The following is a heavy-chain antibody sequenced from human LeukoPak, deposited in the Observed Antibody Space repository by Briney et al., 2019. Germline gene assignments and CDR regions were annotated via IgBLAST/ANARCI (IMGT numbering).Heavy chain of an antibody. Sequence: GGSLRLSCTASGITVSSNDMCWVRQAPGKGLEWISLIYSGGRTDYADSVKGRFTISRDNSKNMVYLQMNSLRGDDTAVYYCAGVLRGAFDIWGQGKMDAVSS. J-gene: IGHJ3*02. CDR3: AGVLRGAFDI. V-gene: IGHV3-53*01. CDR2: IYSGGRT. CDR1: GITVSSND.